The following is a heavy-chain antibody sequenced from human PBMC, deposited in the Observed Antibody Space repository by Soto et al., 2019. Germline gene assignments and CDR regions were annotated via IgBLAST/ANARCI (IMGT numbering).Heavy chain of an antibody. CDR3: ARVVQGIDY. D-gene: IGHD3-10*01. V-gene: IGHV4-4*02. Sequence: QVQLQESGPGLVKPSGTLSLTCAVSGGSISMNWWSWVRQPPGKGLEWIGEFYHSGSTNYNPSLKSRVTISVDKSKNQFSLKLSSVTAADTAVYYCARVVQGIDYWGQGTLVTVSS. CDR1: GGSISMNW. CDR2: FYHSGST. J-gene: IGHJ4*02.